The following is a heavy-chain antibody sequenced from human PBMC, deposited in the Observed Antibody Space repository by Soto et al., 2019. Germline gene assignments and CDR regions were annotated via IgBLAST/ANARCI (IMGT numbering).Heavy chain of an antibody. V-gene: IGHV3-30*18. CDR1: GFTFSSYG. CDR3: AKDRVVVVTARAGFDY. J-gene: IGHJ4*02. CDR2: ISYDGSNK. D-gene: IGHD2-21*02. Sequence: QVLLVESGGGVVQPGRSLRLSCAASGFTFSSYGMHWVRQAPGKGLEWVAVISYDGSNKYYADSVKGRFTISRDNSKNTLDLQMNSLRAEDTAVYYCAKDRVVVVTARAGFDYWGQGTLVTVSS.